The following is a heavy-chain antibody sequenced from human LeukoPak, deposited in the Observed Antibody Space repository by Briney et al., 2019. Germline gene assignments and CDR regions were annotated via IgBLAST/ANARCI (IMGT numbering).Heavy chain of an antibody. J-gene: IGHJ2*01. CDR1: GGSTSSYY. D-gene: IGHD1-26*01. Sequence: SETLSLTCIVSGGSTSSYYWSWIRQPPGKGLEWIGYIYDSGSTNYNPSLKSRVTISVDTSKNQFSLKLGSVTAADTAVYYCATGVGVRVPFDLWGRGTLVIVSS. CDR3: ATGVGVRVPFDL. V-gene: IGHV4-59*01. CDR2: IYDSGST.